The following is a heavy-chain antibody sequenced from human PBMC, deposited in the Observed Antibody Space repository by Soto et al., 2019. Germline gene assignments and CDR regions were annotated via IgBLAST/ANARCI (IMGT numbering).Heavy chain of an antibody. J-gene: IGHJ4*01. CDR2: TYYRSKWYY. D-gene: IGHD1-26*01. CDR1: GDSVSSNSAG. CDR3: ARGEQYSGRIFDY. Sequence: SQTLSLTCAITGDSVSSNSAGWSWVRQSPSRGLEWLGRTYYRSKWYYEYAVSVRGRITINSDTSKNQYSLQLNSVTPEGTAVYLCARGEQYSGRIFDYWGQGTLVTVSS. V-gene: IGHV6-1*01.